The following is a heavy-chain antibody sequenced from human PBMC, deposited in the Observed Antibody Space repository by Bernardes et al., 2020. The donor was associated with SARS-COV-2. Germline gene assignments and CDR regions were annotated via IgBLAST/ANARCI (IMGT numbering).Heavy chain of an antibody. J-gene: IGHJ4*02. V-gene: IGHV3-9*01. Sequence: GGSLRLSRAASGFTFDDYAMHWVRQAPGKGLEWVSGISWNSGSIGYADSVKGRFTISRDNAKNSLYLQMNSLRAEDTALYYCAKDNAAGNDYWGQGTLVTVSS. D-gene: IGHD6-13*01. CDR3: AKDNAAGNDY. CDR1: GFTFDDYA. CDR2: ISWNSGSI.